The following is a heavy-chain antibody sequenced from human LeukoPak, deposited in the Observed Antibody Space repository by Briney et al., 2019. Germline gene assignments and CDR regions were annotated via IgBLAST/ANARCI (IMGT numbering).Heavy chain of an antibody. CDR3: ASFSSWFDP. CDR2: IYTRGST. J-gene: IGHJ5*02. V-gene: IGHV4-61*02. CDR1: GGSISSGSYY. Sequence: SETLSLTCTVSGGSISSGSYYWSWIRQPAGKGLEWIGRIYTRGSTNYNPSLKSRVTISVDTSKNQFSLKLSSVTAADTAVYYCASFSSWFDPWGQGTLVTVSS. D-gene: IGHD6-13*01.